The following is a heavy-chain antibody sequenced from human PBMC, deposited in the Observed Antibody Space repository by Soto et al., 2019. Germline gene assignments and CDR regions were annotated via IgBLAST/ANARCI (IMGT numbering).Heavy chain of an antibody. CDR2: IYTSGST. J-gene: IGHJ6*02. CDR3: ARGVGYCSSTSCSRGYYYGMDV. D-gene: IGHD2-2*01. Sequence: SETLSLTCTVSGGSISRYYWSWIRQPAGKGLEWIGRIYTSGSTNYNPSLKSRVTMSVDTSKNQFSLKLSSVTAADTAVYYCARGVGYCSSTSCSRGYYYGMDVWGQGTTVTVSS. CDR1: GGSISRYY. V-gene: IGHV4-4*07.